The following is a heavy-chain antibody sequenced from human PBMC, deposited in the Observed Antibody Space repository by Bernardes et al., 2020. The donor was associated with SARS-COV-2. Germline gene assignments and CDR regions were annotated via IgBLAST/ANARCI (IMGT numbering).Heavy chain of an antibody. D-gene: IGHD4-4*01. CDR3: AKDYSVIGQAVYYYGLDV. J-gene: IGHJ6*02. V-gene: IGHV3-23*01. Sequence: GGSLRLSCAASGFTFSSYAMSWVRQAPGKGLEWVSTISGSGDATYYADSVKGRFTISRDNSKNTLYLQMNSLRAEDTAVYYCAKDYSVIGQAVYYYGLDVWGQGTTVTVS. CDR1: GFTFSSYA. CDR2: ISGSGDAT.